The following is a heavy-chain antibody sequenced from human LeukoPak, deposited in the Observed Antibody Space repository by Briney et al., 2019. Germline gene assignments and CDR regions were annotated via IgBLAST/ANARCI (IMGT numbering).Heavy chain of an antibody. J-gene: IGHJ5*02. V-gene: IGHV1-69*04. CDR2: IIPILGIA. D-gene: IGHD2-2*01. Sequence: ASVKVSCKASGGTFSSYAISWVRQAPGQGLEWMGRIIPILGIANYAQKFQGRVTITADKSTSTAYMELRSLRSDDTAVYYCARCRDIVVVPAANNWFDPRGQGTLVTVSS. CDR1: GGTFSSYA. CDR3: ARCRDIVVVPAANNWFDP.